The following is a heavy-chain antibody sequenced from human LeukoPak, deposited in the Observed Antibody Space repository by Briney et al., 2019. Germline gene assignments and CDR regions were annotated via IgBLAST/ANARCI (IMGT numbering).Heavy chain of an antibody. CDR1: GYTFTSYD. CDR2: MNPNSGNT. V-gene: IGHV1-8*03. Sequence: GASVTVSCKASGYTFTSYDINWVRQATGQGLEWMGWMNPNSGNTGYAQKFQGRVTITRNTSISTAYMELSSLRSEDTAVYYCATERLYRAFDIWGQGTMVTVSS. J-gene: IGHJ3*02. CDR3: ATERLYRAFDI. D-gene: IGHD2-2*02.